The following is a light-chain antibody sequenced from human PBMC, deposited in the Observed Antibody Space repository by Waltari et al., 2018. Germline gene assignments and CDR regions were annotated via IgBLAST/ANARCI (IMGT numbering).Light chain of an antibody. CDR3: QQYYRSGT. Sequence: DIVMTQSQDSLAVSLGERATIPGRSSQSVLYNSNDKNYLAWYQHKPGQPPRLLIYFASTREAGVPDRSRGSGPGTEFTLNISNPQAEDVAVYYCQQYYRSGTFGQRTKVEIK. V-gene: IGKV4-1*01. J-gene: IGKJ1*01. CDR2: FAS. CDR1: QSVLYNSNDKNY.